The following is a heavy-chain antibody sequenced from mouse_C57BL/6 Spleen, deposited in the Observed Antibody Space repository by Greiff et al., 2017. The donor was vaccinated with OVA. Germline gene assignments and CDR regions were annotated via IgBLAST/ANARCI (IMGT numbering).Heavy chain of an antibody. D-gene: IGHD2-14*01. J-gene: IGHJ4*01. CDR3: ARGVLRSYAMDY. CDR1: GYTFTDYY. V-gene: IGHV1-76*01. CDR2: IYPGSGNT. Sequence: QVQLKESGAQLVRPGASVKLSCKASGYTFTDYYINWVKQRPGQGLEWIARIYPGSGNTYYNEKFKGKATLTAEKSSSTAYMQLSSLTSEDSAVYFCARGVLRSYAMDYWGQGTSVTVSS.